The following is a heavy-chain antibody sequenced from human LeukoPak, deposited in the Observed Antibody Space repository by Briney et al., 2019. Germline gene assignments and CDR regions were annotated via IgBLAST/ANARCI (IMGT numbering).Heavy chain of an antibody. D-gene: IGHD3-22*01. CDR1: GFTFSNYA. CDR2: IWYDGSNK. V-gene: IGHV3-33*01. J-gene: IGHJ4*02. Sequence: GGSLRLSCAASGFTFSNYAMHWVRQAPGKGLEWVAVIWYDGSNKYYADSVKGRFTISRDNSKNTLSLQMNSLRADDTAVYYCARDLQNYDSGGYYSGYWGQGTLVTVSS. CDR3: ARDLQNYDSGGYYSGY.